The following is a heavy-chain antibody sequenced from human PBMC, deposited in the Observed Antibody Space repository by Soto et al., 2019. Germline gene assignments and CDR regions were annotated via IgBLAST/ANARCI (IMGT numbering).Heavy chain of an antibody. CDR1: GYTFSSYG. V-gene: IGHV1-18*01. CDR3: ARARGQWLVTTEYDC. J-gene: IGHJ4*02. D-gene: IGHD6-19*01. CDR2: ISGYNGNT. Sequence: QVQLVQSGGEVKKPGASVKVSCKASGYTFSSYGISWVRQAPGQGLEWMGWISGYNGNTDYAQNLQGRVTMTTDTFXXTAYMELRSLRSDDTAVYYCARARGQWLVTTEYDCWGQGTLVTVSS.